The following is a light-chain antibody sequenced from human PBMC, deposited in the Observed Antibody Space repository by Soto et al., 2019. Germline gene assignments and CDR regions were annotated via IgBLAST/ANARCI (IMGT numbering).Light chain of an antibody. Sequence: QSALAQPASVSGSPGQSITISCTGTSSDVGSYNLVSWYQHHPGKTPKLIIYGGSRRPSGVSNRFSGSKSGNTASLTISGLLAEDEADYYCCSYATSSAYVFGSGTKGTVL. CDR3: CSYATSSAYV. V-gene: IGLV2-23*01. J-gene: IGLJ1*01. CDR1: SSDVGSYNL. CDR2: GGS.